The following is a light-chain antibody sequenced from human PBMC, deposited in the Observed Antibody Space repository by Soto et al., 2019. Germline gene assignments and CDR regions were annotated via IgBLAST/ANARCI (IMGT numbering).Light chain of an antibody. CDR2: RAS. CDR3: QQYNNWPYT. J-gene: IGKJ2*01. Sequence: EIVMTQSPVTLSVSPGGSATLSCRASQHVSSNFAWYRQKPGQAPTLLIYRASTRATGIPARFSGSGSGTELTLTISSLQSEDFAVYYCQQYNNWPYTFGQGTKLEIK. CDR1: QHVSSN. V-gene: IGKV3-15*01.